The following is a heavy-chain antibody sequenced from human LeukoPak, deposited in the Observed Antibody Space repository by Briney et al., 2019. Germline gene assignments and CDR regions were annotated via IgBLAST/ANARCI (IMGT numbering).Heavy chain of an antibody. D-gene: IGHD6-13*01. Sequence: GGSLRLSCAASGFTVSSNYMSWVRQAPGKGLEWVSVIYSGGSTYYADSVKGRFTISRDNSKNTLYLQMNSLRAEDTAVYYCARGQPGVAAAGNLDYWGQGTLVTVSS. CDR2: IYSGGST. CDR3: ARGQPGVAAAGNLDY. CDR1: GFTVSSNY. J-gene: IGHJ4*02. V-gene: IGHV3-66*01.